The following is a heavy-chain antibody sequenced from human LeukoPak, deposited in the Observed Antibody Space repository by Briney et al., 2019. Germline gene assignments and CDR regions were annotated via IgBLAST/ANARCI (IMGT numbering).Heavy chain of an antibody. CDR1: GYSFTSYW. Sequence: GESLKISCKGSGYSFTSYWIGWVRQMPGKGLEWMGIIYPGDSDTRYSPSFQGQVTISADKSISTAYLQWSSLKASDTAMYYCVRPPHVEMATTLGYFDYWGQGTLVTVSS. CDR2: IYPGDSDT. V-gene: IGHV5-51*01. J-gene: IGHJ4*02. CDR3: VRPPHVEMATTLGYFDY. D-gene: IGHD5-24*01.